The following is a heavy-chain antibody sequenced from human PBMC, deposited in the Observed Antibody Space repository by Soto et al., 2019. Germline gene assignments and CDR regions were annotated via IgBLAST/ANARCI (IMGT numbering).Heavy chain of an antibody. CDR3: ARQIMIVVVSRSWFDP. CDR2: IYYNGNT. D-gene: IGHD3-22*01. V-gene: IGHV4-30-4*01. CDR1: GDSVGSDDYY. Sequence: SETLSLTCTVSGDSVGSDDYYWSCIRQPPGKGLEWIGYIYYNGNTYYNPSLKSRLTMSVDTSKNELSLKLRSVTAADTAVYYCARQIMIVVVSRSWFDPWGQGTQVTVSS. J-gene: IGHJ5*02.